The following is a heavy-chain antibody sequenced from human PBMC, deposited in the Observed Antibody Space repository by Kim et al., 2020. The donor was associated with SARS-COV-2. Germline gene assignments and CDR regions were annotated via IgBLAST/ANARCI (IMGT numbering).Heavy chain of an antibody. D-gene: IGHD3-10*01. CDR1: GGSFSGYY. CDR2: INHSGST. J-gene: IGHJ5*02. V-gene: IGHV4-34*01. CDR3: ARGVITMVRGVKNWFDP. Sequence: SETLSLTCAVYGGSFSGYYWSWIRQPPGKGLEWIWEINHSGSTNYNPSLKSRVTISVDTSKNQFSLNLSSVTAADTAVYYCARGVITMVRGVKNWFDPWG.